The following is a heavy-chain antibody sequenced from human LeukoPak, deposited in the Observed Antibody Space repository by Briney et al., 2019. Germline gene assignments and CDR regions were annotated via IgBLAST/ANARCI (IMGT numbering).Heavy chain of an antibody. J-gene: IGHJ4*02. CDR3: VRDAERGYSYGSDY. CDR2: INAYNGNT. D-gene: IGHD5-18*01. CDR1: GYTFTDYF. V-gene: IGHV1-18*04. Sequence: ASVKVSCKASGYTFTDYFIHWVRQAPGQGLEWMGWINAYNGNTNYAQKLQGRVTITTDTSTSTAYMELRSLRSDDTAVYYCVRDAERGYSYGSDYWGQGTLLTVSS.